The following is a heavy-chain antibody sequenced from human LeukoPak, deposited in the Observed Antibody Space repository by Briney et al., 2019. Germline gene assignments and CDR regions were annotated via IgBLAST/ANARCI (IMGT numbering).Heavy chain of an antibody. V-gene: IGHV3-48*02. CDR2: IRSSSSSI. Sequence: PGGSLRLSCAASGFTFSSNSMNWVRQAPGKGLEWVSYIRSSSSSIYYADSVKGRFTISRDNAKNSLYLQMNSLRDEDTAVYYCATDYYERSGYHAFEIWGQGTKVTVSS. J-gene: IGHJ3*02. CDR1: GFTFSSNS. D-gene: IGHD3-22*01. CDR3: ATDYYERSGYHAFEI.